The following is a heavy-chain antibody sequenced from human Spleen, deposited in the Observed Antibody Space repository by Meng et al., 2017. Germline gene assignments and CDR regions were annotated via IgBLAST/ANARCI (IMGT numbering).Heavy chain of an antibody. J-gene: IGHJ4*02. CDR3: ATVSRIQLWVNFDY. CDR1: GGTFSSYA. V-gene: IGHV1-69*05. Sequence: SVKVSCKASGGTFSSYAISWVRQAPGQGLEWMGGIIPIFGTANYAQKFQGRVTITTDESTSTAYMELSSLRSEDTAVYYCATVSRIQLWVNFDYWGQGTLVTVSS. D-gene: IGHD5-18*01. CDR2: IIPIFGTA.